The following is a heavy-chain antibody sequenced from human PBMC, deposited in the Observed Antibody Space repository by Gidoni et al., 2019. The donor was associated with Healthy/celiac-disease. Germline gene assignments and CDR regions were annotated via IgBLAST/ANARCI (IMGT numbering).Heavy chain of an antibody. J-gene: IGHJ6*02. V-gene: IGHV4-39*02. CDR1: GGSISSSRYY. D-gene: IGHD3-3*01. CDR2: IYYSGST. Sequence: QLQLQESGPGLVKPSEPLSLTCTVSGGSISSSRYYWGWIRQPPGKGLEWIGSIYYSGSTYYNPSLKSRVTISVDTSKNQFSLKLSSVTAADTAVYYCAGDYDFWSGYWIGRSDVWGQGTTVTVSS. CDR3: AGDYDFWSGYWIGRSDV.